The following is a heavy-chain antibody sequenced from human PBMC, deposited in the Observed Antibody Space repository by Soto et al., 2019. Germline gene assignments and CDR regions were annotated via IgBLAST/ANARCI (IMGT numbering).Heavy chain of an antibody. D-gene: IGHD3-3*01. J-gene: IGHJ4*02. CDR2: IWYDGSNK. V-gene: IGHV3-33*01. CDR1: GFTFSSYG. Sequence: QVQLVESGGGVVQPGRSLRLSCAASGFTFSSYGMHWVRQAPGKGLEWVAVIWYDGSNKYYADSVKGRFTISRDDSKNTLYLQMNSLRAEDTAVYYCARAMAYYDFWSGYYYFDYWGQGTLVTVSS. CDR3: ARAMAYYDFWSGYYYFDY.